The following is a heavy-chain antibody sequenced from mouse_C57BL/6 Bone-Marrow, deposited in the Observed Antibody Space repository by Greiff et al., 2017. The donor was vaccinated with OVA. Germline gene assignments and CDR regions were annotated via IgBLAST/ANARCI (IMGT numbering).Heavy chain of an antibody. V-gene: IGHV1-15*01. J-gene: IGHJ1*03. CDR2: IDPETGGT. Sequence: QVQLQQSGAELVRPGASVTLSCKASGYTFTDYEMHWVKQTPVHGLEWIGAIDPETGGTAYNQKFKGKAILTADKSSSTAYMELRSLTSEDSAVYYCTRSYYYGSSYSYFDVWGTGTTVTVSS. CDR1: GYTFTDYE. D-gene: IGHD1-1*01. CDR3: TRSYYYGSSYSYFDV.